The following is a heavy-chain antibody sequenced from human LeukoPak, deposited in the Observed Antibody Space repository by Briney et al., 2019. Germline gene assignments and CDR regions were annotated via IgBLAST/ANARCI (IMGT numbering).Heavy chain of an antibody. Sequence: SETLSLTCTVSGGSISSGNYYLRWIRQPAGKGLEWIVRIYTSGSTNYNPSLKSQLTISLDTSKIHFYLKLSSMTAADTAVYYCARHGAYYYGSGRQNLNWFDHWGQGTLVTVSS. D-gene: IGHD3-10*01. J-gene: IGHJ5*02. CDR2: IYTSGST. CDR3: ARHGAYYYGSGRQNLNWFDH. V-gene: IGHV4-61*02. CDR1: GGSISSGNYY.